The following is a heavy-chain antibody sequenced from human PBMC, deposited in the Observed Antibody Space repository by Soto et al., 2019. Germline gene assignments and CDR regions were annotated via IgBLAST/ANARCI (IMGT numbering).Heavy chain of an antibody. V-gene: IGHV3-9*01. J-gene: IGHJ5*02. CDR3: AKEIAVPDNGFDP. D-gene: IGHD6-19*01. Sequence: GGSLRLSCAASGFTFDDYAMHWVRQAPGKGLEWVSGISWNSGSIGYADSVKGRFTISRDNAKNSLYLQMNSLRAEDTALYYCAKEIAVPDNGFDPWGQGTLVTVSS. CDR2: ISWNSGSI. CDR1: GFTFDDYA.